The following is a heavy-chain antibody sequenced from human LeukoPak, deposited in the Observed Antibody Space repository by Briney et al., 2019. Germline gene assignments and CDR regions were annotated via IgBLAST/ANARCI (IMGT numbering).Heavy chain of an antibody. CDR1: GFTFSSYG. Sequence: GGSLRLSCAASGFTFSSYGMHWVRQAPGKGLEWVAVISYDGSNKYYADSVKGRFTISRDNSKNTLYLQMNSLRAEDTAVYYCAKDTYSSSWYYFDYWGQGTLVTVSS. CDR2: ISYDGSNK. D-gene: IGHD6-13*01. CDR3: AKDTYSSSWYYFDY. J-gene: IGHJ4*02. V-gene: IGHV3-30*18.